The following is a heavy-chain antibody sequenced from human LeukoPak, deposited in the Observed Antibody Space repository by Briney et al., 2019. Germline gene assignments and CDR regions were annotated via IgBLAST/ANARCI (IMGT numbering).Heavy chain of an antibody. CDR2: MKDDGSEK. V-gene: IGHV3-7*01. J-gene: IGHJ4*02. CDR1: GFTFSNYW. Sequence: GGSLRLSCAASGFTFSNYWMSWVRQAPGKGLEWVANMKDDGSEKNYVDSVKGRFTISRDNAQDSLYLQMNSLRAEDTAVYYCARDRGYSNFDYWGQRTLVTVSS. CDR3: ARDRGYSNFDY. D-gene: IGHD4-11*01.